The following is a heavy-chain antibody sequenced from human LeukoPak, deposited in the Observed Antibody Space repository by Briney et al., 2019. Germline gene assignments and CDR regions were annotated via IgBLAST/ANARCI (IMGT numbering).Heavy chain of an antibody. J-gene: IGHJ4*02. CDR1: GFTSSNYG. V-gene: IGHV3-33*01. Sequence: GGSLRLSSAAPGFTSSNYGMHWVRQAPGKGLEWVAGIWYDGGYRYYADSVEGRFTISRDNSKNTLFLQMDSLRAEDTAVYYCARNYYDSSGYQEATFNYWGQGTLVTVSS. CDR3: ARNYYDSSGYQEATFNY. CDR2: IWYDGGYR. D-gene: IGHD3-22*01.